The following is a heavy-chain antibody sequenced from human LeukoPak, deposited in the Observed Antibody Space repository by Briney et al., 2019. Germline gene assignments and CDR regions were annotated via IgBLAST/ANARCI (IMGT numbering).Heavy chain of an antibody. CDR1: GFTFSSYA. D-gene: IGHD6-13*01. CDR3: AKQGLAAAGRPIDY. CDR2: ISASGGGT. V-gene: IGHV3-23*01. J-gene: IGHJ4*02. Sequence: PGGSLRLSCAASGFTFSSYAMSWARQAPGKGLEWVSGISASGGGTYSADSVKGRFTISRDNSKNTLFLQMNSLRAEDTAVYHCAKQGLAAAGRPIDYWGQGTLVTVSS.